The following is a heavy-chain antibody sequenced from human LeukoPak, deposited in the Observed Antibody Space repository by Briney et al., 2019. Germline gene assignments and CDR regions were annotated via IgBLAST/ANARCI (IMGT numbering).Heavy chain of an antibody. CDR3: AKTPGCSGGSCPPFYFDY. Sequence: GGSLRLSCAASGFTFSSYAMSWVRQAPGKGLEWVSAISGSGGSTYYADSVKGRFTISRDNSKNTLYLQTNSLRAEDTAVYYCAKTPGCSGGSCPPFYFDYWGQGTLVTVSS. J-gene: IGHJ4*02. D-gene: IGHD2-15*01. V-gene: IGHV3-23*01. CDR2: ISGSGGST. CDR1: GFTFSSYA.